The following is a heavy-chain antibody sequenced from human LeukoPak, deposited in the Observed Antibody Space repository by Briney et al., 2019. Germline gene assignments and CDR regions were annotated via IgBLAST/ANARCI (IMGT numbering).Heavy chain of an antibody. J-gene: IGHJ6*03. CDR2: IIPILGIA. Sequence: SVKVSCKASGGTFSSYAISWVRQAPGQGLEWMGRIIPILGIANYAQKFQGRVTITADKSTSTAYMELSSLRSEDTAVYYCARDPSFYYYMDVWGKGTTVTVSS. V-gene: IGHV1-69*04. CDR1: GGTFSSYA. CDR3: ARDPSFYYYMDV.